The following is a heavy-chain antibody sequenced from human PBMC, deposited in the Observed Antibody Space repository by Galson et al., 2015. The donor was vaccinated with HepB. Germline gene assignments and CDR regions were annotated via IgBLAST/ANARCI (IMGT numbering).Heavy chain of an antibody. J-gene: IGHJ6*02. CDR2: ISSSSSYI. Sequence: SLRLSCAASGFTSSSYSMNWVRPAPGKGLEWVSSISSSSSYIYYADSVKGRFTISRDNAKNSLYLQMNSLRAEDTAVYYCARDGQNGDYYGSGNYYYYGMDVWGQGTTVTVSS. D-gene: IGHD3-10*01. CDR1: GFTSSSYS. CDR3: ARDGQNGDYYGSGNYYYYGMDV. V-gene: IGHV3-21*01.